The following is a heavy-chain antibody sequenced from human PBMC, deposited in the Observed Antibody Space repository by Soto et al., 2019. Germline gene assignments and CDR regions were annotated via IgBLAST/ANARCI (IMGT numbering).Heavy chain of an antibody. D-gene: IGHD3-3*01. CDR3: ARGLGYYDFWSGYYGMDV. CDR2: INHSGNT. J-gene: IGHJ6*02. Sequence: PSETLSLTCAVYGGSFSVYYWSWIRQPPGKGLEWIGEINHSGNTNYNPSLKSRVTISVDTSKNQFSLKLSSVTAADTAVYYCARGLGYYDFWSGYYGMDVWGQGTTVTVSS. CDR1: GGSFSVYY. V-gene: IGHV4-34*01.